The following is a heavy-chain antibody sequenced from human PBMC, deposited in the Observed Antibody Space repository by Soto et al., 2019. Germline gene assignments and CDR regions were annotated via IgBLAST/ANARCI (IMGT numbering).Heavy chain of an antibody. Sequence: VKVSCKASGGTFSSYAIIWVRQAPGQGLEWMGGIIPIFGTANYAQKFQGRVTITADESTSTAYMELSSLRSEDTAVYYCARVYGGNSGPTDYWGQGTLVTVSS. CDR1: GGTFSSYA. CDR3: ARVYGGNSGPTDY. CDR2: IIPIFGTA. D-gene: IGHD4-17*01. J-gene: IGHJ4*02. V-gene: IGHV1-69*13.